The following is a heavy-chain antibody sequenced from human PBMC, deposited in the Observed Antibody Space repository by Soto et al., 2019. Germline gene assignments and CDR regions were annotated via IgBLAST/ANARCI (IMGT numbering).Heavy chain of an antibody. V-gene: IGHV1-69*02. CDR3: ASTISQAHYYYYMDV. J-gene: IGHJ6*03. D-gene: IGHD3-9*01. CDR1: GGTFSSYT. Sequence: QVQLVQSGAEVKKPGSSVKVSCKASGGTFSSYTISWVRQAPGQGLEWMGRIIPILGIANYAQKFQGRVTITVDKSTSTAYMELSSLRSEDTAVYYCASTISQAHYYYYMDVWGKGTTVTVSS. CDR2: IIPILGIA.